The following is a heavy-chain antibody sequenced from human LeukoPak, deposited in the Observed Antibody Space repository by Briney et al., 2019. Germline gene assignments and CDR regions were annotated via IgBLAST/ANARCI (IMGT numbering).Heavy chain of an antibody. V-gene: IGHV3-21*01. D-gene: IGHD3-10*01. CDR2: ISSSSSYI. Sequence: GGSLRLSCVASGFTFSSYSMNWVRQAPGKGLEWVSSISSSSSYIYYADSVKGRFTISRDNAKNSLYLQMNSLRAEDTAVYYCARDRSTARYYGSGSLDYWGQGTLVTVSS. CDR3: ARDRSTARYYGSGSLDY. CDR1: GFTFSSYS. J-gene: IGHJ4*02.